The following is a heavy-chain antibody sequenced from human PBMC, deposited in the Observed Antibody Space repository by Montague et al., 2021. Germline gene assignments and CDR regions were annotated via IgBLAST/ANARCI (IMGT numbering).Heavy chain of an antibody. CDR2: MFYDGAT. V-gene: IGHV4-59*08. Sequence: SETLSLTCTVSSGSIFHAHWCWVRQPPAPGLELLWSMFYDGATSNNSSLTIRVTMSIDTSTNQFSLKLRFVTAADTAVYFCARRLGIRAPFDYWGQGTLVTVSS. CDR1: SGSIFHAH. CDR3: ARRLGIRAPFDY. D-gene: IGHD7-27*01. J-gene: IGHJ4*02.